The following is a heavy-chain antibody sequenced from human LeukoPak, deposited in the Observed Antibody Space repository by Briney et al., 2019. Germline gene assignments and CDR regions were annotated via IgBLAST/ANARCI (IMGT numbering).Heavy chain of an antibody. D-gene: IGHD3-22*01. CDR2: IYYSGST. Sequence: SETLSLTCTVSGGSISSYYWSWIRQPPGKGLEWIGYIYYSGSTNYNPSLKSRVTISVDTSKNQFSLKLSSVTAADTAVYYCARQGRYYYDSSGYYSGSEYFQHWGQGTLVTVSS. CDR3: ARQGRYYYDSSGYYSGSEYFQH. J-gene: IGHJ1*01. V-gene: IGHV4-59*08. CDR1: GGSISSYY.